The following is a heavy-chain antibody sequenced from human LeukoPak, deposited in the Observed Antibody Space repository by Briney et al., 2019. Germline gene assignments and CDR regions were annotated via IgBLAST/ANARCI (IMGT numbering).Heavy chain of an antibody. J-gene: IGHJ6*02. Sequence: PGRSLRLSCAASGFTFSSYGMHWVRQAPGKGLEWVAVISYDGSNKYYADSVKGRFTISRDNSKNTLYLRMNSLRAEDTAVYYCARPLNWDDGYYGMDVWGQGTTVTVSS. CDR3: ARPLNWDDGYYGMDV. D-gene: IGHD1-1*01. V-gene: IGHV3-30*03. CDR1: GFTFSSYG. CDR2: ISYDGSNK.